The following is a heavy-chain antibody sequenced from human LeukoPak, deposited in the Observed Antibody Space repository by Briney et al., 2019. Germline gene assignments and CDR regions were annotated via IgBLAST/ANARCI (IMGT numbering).Heavy chain of an antibody. V-gene: IGHV3-21*01. J-gene: IGHJ4*02. D-gene: IGHD6-13*01. CDR1: GFTLSSYS. CDR2: IRSSSSYI. Sequence: GGSLSLAWAVSGFTLSSYSMDWVRQPPGNLLEWVSSIRSSSSYIFYADLGKGRFTISRDNAKNSLYLQMNSLRAEDTAVYYCARYSLAAAGIDYWGQGTRVNVSS. CDR3: ARYSLAAAGIDY.